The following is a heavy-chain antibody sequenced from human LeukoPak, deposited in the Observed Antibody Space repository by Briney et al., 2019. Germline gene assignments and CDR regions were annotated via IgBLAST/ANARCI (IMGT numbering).Heavy chain of an antibody. CDR1: GFTFDDYA. Sequence: PGGSLRLSCAASGFTFDDYAMHWVRQVPGKGLEWVSGISWNSGSIGYADSVKGRFTISRDNAKNSLYLQMNSLRAEDTALYYCAKEVGREMAIGKGPFDYWGQGTLVTVSS. J-gene: IGHJ4*02. CDR3: AKEVGREMAIGKGPFDY. V-gene: IGHV3-9*01. CDR2: ISWNSGSI. D-gene: IGHD5-24*01.